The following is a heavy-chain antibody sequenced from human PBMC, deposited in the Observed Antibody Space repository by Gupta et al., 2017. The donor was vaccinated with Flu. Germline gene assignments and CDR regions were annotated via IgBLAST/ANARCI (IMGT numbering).Heavy chain of an antibody. CDR1: GSYA. J-gene: IGHJ4*02. D-gene: IGHD3-10*01. V-gene: IGHV1-69*01. CDR3: ARDQGYGDLSFDY. CDR2: IIPILGTA. Sequence: GSYAMSWVRQAPGQVLEWMGGIIPILGTAKYAQKVQGRVTITADESTSTAYMELSSLRAEDTAVDYCARDQGYGDLSFDYWGQGTLVTVSA.